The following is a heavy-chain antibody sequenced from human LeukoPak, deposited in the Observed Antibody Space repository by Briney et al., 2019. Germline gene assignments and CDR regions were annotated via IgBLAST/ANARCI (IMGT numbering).Heavy chain of an antibody. J-gene: IGHJ5*02. D-gene: IGHD4-23*01. Sequence: PSETLSLTCNVSGDSIRNYYWSWIRQTPGKGLEWIGHIYDSGSTNYNPSPKSRVTISVHTSKKQFSLKVTSVTAADTAVYYCARLARWRLFDPWGQGTLVTVSS. CDR3: ARLARWRLFDP. CDR1: GDSIRNYY. CDR2: IYDSGST. V-gene: IGHV4-59*08.